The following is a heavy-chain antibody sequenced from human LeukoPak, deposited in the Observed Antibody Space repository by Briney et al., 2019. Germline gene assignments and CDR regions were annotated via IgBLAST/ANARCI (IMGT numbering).Heavy chain of an antibody. CDR2: IRNDGNDN. Sequence: HPGGSLRLSCAASGFTVSSNYMSWVRQAPGKGLEWVAFIRNDGNDNFYADSVKGRFTISRDTCRKTLYMQMNSLRTEETAVRYCAKDLMRDRWFGQSWGPGTLVTVSS. CDR3: AKDLMRDRWFGQS. J-gene: IGHJ5*02. V-gene: IGHV3-30*02. D-gene: IGHD3-10*01. CDR1: GFTVSSNY.